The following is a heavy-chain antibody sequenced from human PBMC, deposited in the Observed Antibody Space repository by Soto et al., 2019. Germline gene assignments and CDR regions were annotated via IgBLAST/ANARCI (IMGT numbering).Heavy chain of an antibody. Sequence: QVQLQESGPGLVKPSGTLSLTCAVSSDSISSSNWWSWVRQPPGKGLEWIGEIYHSGSTNYNPSLNSRVTILGDKSKNQFSLKLTSVTVADTAVYYCASATYCSGSYYLMDVWGKGTTVTVSS. CDR3: ASATYCSGSYYLMDV. D-gene: IGHD3-10*01. V-gene: IGHV4-4*02. J-gene: IGHJ6*03. CDR1: SDSISSSNW. CDR2: IYHSGST.